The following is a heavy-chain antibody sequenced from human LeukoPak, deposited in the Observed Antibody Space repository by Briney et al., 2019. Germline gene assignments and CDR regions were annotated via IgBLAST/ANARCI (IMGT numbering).Heavy chain of an antibody. Sequence: SETLSLTCTVSGGSISSSSYYWGWIRQPPGKGLEWIGSIYYSGSTYYNPSLKSRVAISVDTSMNQFSLKLTSVTAADTAVYYCASPGNHYHYIDVWGKGTTVTVSS. J-gene: IGHJ6*03. CDR1: GGSISSSSYY. D-gene: IGHD1-14*01. CDR3: ASPGNHYHYIDV. V-gene: IGHV4-39*07. CDR2: IYYSGST.